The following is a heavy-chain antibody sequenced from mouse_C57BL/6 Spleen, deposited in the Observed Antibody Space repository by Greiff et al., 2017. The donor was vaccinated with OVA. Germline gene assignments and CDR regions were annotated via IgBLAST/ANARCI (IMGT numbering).Heavy chain of an antibody. CDR1: GYTFTDYY. CDR2: INPNNGGT. Sequence: VQLQQSGPELVKPGASVKISCKASGYTFTDYYMNWVKQSHGKSLEWIGDINPNNGGTSYNQKFKGKATLTVDKSSSTAYMELRSLTSEDSAVEYCARGGAYYGSSYGYFDVWGTGTTVTVSS. V-gene: IGHV1-26*01. CDR3: ARGGAYYGSSYGYFDV. J-gene: IGHJ1*03. D-gene: IGHD1-1*01.